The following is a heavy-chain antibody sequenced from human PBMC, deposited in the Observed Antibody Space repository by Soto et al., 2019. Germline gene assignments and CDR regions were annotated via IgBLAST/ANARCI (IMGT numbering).Heavy chain of an antibody. CDR3: ARGRYGDY. CDR1: GYAFTTYG. V-gene: IGHV1-18*01. D-gene: IGHD1-1*01. J-gene: IGHJ4*02. CDR2: ISAHNGNT. Sequence: QVHLVQSGAEVKKPGASVKVSCKGSGYAFTTYGITWVRQAPGQGLEWMGWISAHNGNTNYAQKLQGRVTVTRDPSTSTAYMELMSLRSDDTAVYYCARGRYGDYWGQGALVTVSS.